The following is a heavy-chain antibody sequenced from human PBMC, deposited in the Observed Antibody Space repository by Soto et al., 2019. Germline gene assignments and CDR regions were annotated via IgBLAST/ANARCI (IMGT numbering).Heavy chain of an antibody. V-gene: IGHV2-26*01. Sequence: QVTLKESGPALVKSTETLTLTCTVSGFSLTDAHVGLSWIRQPPGKSLEWLAHILSNDEEVYSSSLTSRLTISKDASRGQVVLTVSDMLAADPGTYYCARIRGYCSGGSCYFYYYAMDVWGPGTTVTVSA. D-gene: IGHD2-15*01. J-gene: IGHJ6*01. CDR1: GFSLTDAHVG. CDR2: ILSNDEE. CDR3: ARIRGYCSGGSCYFYYYAMDV.